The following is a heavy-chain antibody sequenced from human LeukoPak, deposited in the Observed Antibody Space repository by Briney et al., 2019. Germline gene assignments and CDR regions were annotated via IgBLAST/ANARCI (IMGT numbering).Heavy chain of an antibody. V-gene: IGHV1-2*02. Sequence: ASVKVSCKASGYTFTSYYMHWVRQAPGQGLEWMGIINPNSGGTNYAQKFQGRVTMTRDTSISTAYMELSRLRSDDTAVYYCARGPLIVVVPAAKSRFDPWGQGTLVTVSS. CDR3: ARGPLIVVVPAAKSRFDP. CDR2: INPNSGGT. CDR1: GYTFTSYY. D-gene: IGHD2-2*01. J-gene: IGHJ5*02.